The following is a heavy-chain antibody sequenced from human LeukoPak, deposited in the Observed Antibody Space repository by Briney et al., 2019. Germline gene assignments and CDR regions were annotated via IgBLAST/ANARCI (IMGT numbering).Heavy chain of an antibody. D-gene: IGHD3-10*01. V-gene: IGHV3-30-3*01. CDR1: GFTFSSYA. Sequence: GGSLRLSCAASGFTFSSYAMHWVRQAPGKGLEWVAVISYDGSNKYYADSVKGRFTISRDNSKNTLYLQMNSLRAEDTAVYYCARDFAITMVRGVITYFDYWGQGTLVTVSS. CDR3: ARDFAITMVRGVITYFDY. J-gene: IGHJ4*02. CDR2: ISYDGSNK.